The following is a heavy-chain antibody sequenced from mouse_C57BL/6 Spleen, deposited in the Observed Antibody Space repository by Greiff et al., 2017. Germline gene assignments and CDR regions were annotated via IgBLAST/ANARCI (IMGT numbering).Heavy chain of an antibody. V-gene: IGHV1-61*01. CDR2: IYPSDSET. Sequence: QVQLNQPGAELVRPGSSVKLSCKASGYTFTSYWMDWVKQRPGQGLEWIGNIYPSDSETHYNQKFKDKATLTVDKSSSTAYMQLSSLTSEDSAVYYCARFYYGNYGDYWGQGTLVTVSA. CDR3: ARFYYGNYGDY. J-gene: IGHJ3*01. CDR1: GYTFTSYW. D-gene: IGHD2-1*01.